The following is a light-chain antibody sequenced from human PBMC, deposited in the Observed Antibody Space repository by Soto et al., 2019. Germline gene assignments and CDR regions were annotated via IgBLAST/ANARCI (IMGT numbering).Light chain of an antibody. CDR3: AAWDGSLNGRV. CDR2: SNN. Sequence: QAVVTQPPSASGTPGQRVTISCSGSSSNIGSNTVNWYQQLTGTAPKLLIYSNNQRPSGVPDRFSGSKSGTSASLAISGLQSEDEADYYCAAWDGSLNGRVFGGGTKLTVL. J-gene: IGLJ3*02. CDR1: SSNIGSNT. V-gene: IGLV1-44*01.